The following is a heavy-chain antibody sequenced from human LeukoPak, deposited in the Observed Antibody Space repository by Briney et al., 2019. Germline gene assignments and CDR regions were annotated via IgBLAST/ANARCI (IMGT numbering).Heavy chain of an antibody. CDR3: AGALDQAFDS. CDR1: GYSFTSYF. CDR2: INPSSGSS. J-gene: IGHJ4*02. V-gene: IGHV1-46*01. D-gene: IGHD1/OR15-1a*01. Sequence: ASVNVSCKAPGYSFTSYFMHWVRQAPGQGLEWMGIINPSSGSSTYAQKIQGRVAMTGDTSTSTVYMELSSLRSEDTTVYYCAGALDQAFDSWGQGTLVTVSS.